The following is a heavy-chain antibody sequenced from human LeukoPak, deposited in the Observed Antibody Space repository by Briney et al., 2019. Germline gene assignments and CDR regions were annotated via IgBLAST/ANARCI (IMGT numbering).Heavy chain of an antibody. Sequence: PGRSLRLSCAASGFTFSSYGMHWVRQAPGKGLEWVAVIWYDGSNKYYADSVKGRFTISRDNSKNTLYLQMNSLRAEDTAVYYCAREDRYYDILTGYYNSYYYYGMDVWGQGTTVTVSS. J-gene: IGHJ6*02. V-gene: IGHV3-33*01. CDR2: IWYDGSNK. CDR1: GFTFSSYG. CDR3: AREDRYYDILTGYYNSYYYYGMDV. D-gene: IGHD3-9*01.